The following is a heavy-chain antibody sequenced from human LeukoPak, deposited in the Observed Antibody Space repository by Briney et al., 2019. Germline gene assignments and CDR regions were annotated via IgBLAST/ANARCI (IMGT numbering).Heavy chain of an antibody. Sequence: SETLSLTCSVSGGSVSSDSYFWNWVRQPPGKGLEWIGYIYSSGSTNYNRSLKSRVTISLDTSKNQFSLKLSSVTAEDTAVYYCARDKYYYDSSGYYDAFDIWGQGTMVTVSS. D-gene: IGHD3-22*01. CDR1: GGSVSSDSYF. CDR3: ARDKYYYDSSGYYDAFDI. V-gene: IGHV4-61*01. CDR2: IYSSGST. J-gene: IGHJ3*02.